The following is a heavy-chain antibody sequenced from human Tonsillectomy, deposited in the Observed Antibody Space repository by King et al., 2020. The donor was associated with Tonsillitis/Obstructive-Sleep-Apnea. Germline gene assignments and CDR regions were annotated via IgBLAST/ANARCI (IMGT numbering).Heavy chain of an antibody. CDR2: ISAYNGHT. D-gene: IGHD3-22*01. CDR3: ARDSMSHYFDSSTYYTFDY. V-gene: IGHV1-18*01. CDR1: GYTFNSYG. J-gene: IGHJ4*02. Sequence: QLVQSGAEVKKPGASVKVSCKPSGYTFNSYGISWVRQAPGQGLEWMGWISAYNGHTNYAQKLQGRVTMNTDTSTSTAYMELRSLRSDDTAVYYCARDSMSHYFDSSTYYTFDYWGQGTLVTVSS.